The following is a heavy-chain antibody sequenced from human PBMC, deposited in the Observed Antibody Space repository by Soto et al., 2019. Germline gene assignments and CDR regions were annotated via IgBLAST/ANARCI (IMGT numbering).Heavy chain of an antibody. J-gene: IGHJ6*02. CDR1: GYIFVNYG. V-gene: IGHV1-18*01. Sequence: QVQLVQSGDEVKKPGASVKDSCKASGYIFVNYGIAWVRQAPRQELEWMGCISPYTGNTHSASKVQGRLTMTTDTSTSTAYMDLGSLTSDDTAVYYCVMVDNYVTPTPQDVWGQGTTVTVSS. CDR3: VMVDNYVTPTPQDV. CDR2: ISPYTGNT. D-gene: IGHD3-16*01.